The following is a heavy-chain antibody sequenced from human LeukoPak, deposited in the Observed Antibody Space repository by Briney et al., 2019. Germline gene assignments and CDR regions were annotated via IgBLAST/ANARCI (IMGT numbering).Heavy chain of an antibody. CDR1: GGSFSGYY. V-gene: IGHV4-34*01. CDR2: INHRGST. J-gene: IGHJ4*02. Sequence: PSETLSLTCAVYGGSFSGYYWSWIRQPPGKGLEWIGEINHRGSTNYNPSLKSRVTISVDTSKNQFSLKLSSVTAADTAVYYCARDLGLKFPFDYWGQGTLVTVSS. CDR3: ARDLGLKFPFDY.